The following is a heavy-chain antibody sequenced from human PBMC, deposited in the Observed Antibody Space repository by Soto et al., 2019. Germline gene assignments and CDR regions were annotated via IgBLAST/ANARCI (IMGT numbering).Heavy chain of an antibody. CDR3: ASNPGIAAPAPYGMDV. Sequence: QVQLVQSGAEVKKPGSSVKVSCKASGGTFSSYAISWVRQAPGQGLEWMGGIIPIFGTANYAQKFQGRVTTTADESTSTAYMELSSLRSEDTAVYYCASNPGIAAPAPYGMDVWGQGTTVTVSS. D-gene: IGHD6-13*01. V-gene: IGHV1-69*01. CDR1: GGTFSSYA. CDR2: IIPIFGTA. J-gene: IGHJ6*02.